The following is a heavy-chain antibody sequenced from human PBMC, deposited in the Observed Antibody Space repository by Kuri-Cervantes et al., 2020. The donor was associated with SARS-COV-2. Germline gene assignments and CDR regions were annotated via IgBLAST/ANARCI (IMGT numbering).Heavy chain of an antibody. D-gene: IGHD3-10*01. CDR3: ASSDRLGEGLRDPLYREGVIQV. CDR2: INPNSGGT. Sequence: ASVKVSCKASGYTFTGYYMHWVRQAPGQGLEWMGWINPNSGGTNYAQKSQGRVTMTRDTSTSTAYMELSRLRSDDTAVYYCASSDRLGEGLRDPLYREGVIQVWGQGTLVTVSS. J-gene: IGHJ4*02. V-gene: IGHV1-2*02. CDR1: GYTFTGYY.